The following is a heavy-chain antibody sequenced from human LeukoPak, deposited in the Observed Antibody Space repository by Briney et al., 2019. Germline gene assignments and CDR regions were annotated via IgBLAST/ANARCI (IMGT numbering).Heavy chain of an antibody. J-gene: IGHJ3*02. CDR3: AKDRLSYDSGGYPDGFDI. D-gene: IGHD3-22*01. Sequence: GGSLRLSCAASGFTFSSYGMHWVRQAPGKGLEWVAVIWYDGSNKYYADSVKGRFTISRDNSKNTLYLQMNSLRAEDTAMYYCAKDRLSYDSGGYPDGFDIWGQGTDVTVSS. CDR1: GFTFSSYG. CDR2: IWYDGSNK. V-gene: IGHV3-33*06.